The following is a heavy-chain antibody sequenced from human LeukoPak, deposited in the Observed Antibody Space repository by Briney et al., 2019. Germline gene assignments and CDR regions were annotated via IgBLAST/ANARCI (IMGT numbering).Heavy chain of an antibody. J-gene: IGHJ4*02. CDR1: GGSINSYY. CDR3: TRLPSSGQTYFDY. V-gene: IGHV4-59*08. CDR2: ISYSGST. D-gene: IGHD6-19*01. Sequence: SETLSLTCTVSGGSINSYYWSWIRQPPGKGLEWIGYISYSGSTNYNPSLKSRVTISADTSKNQFSLKLSSVTAADTAVYYCTRLPSSGQTYFDYWGQGTLVTVSS.